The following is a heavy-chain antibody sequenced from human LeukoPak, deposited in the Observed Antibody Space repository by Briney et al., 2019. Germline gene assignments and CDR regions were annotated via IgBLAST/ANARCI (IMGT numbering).Heavy chain of an antibody. Sequence: PSETLSLTCTVSGGSIRRSSYYWGWTRQPPGKGLEWIGSIYYTGSTYYNPALKSRITMSIDTSKNQFSLKLSSVTAADTAVYYCARHWDGGNVDAFDICGQGTMVTVSS. V-gene: IGHV4-39*01. CDR3: ARHWDGGNVDAFDI. CDR2: IYYTGST. CDR1: GGSIRRSSYY. D-gene: IGHD4-23*01. J-gene: IGHJ3*02.